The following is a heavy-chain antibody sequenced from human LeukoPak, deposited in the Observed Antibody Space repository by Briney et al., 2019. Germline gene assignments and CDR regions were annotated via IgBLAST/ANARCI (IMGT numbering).Heavy chain of an antibody. D-gene: IGHD3-10*01. CDR2: IYYSGST. CDR3: ARDFEYYYGSGSYPRLNWFDP. V-gene: IGHV4-39*07. CDR1: GGSISSSSYY. J-gene: IGHJ5*02. Sequence: PSETLSLTCTVSGGSISSSSYYWGWIRQPPGKGLEWIGSIYYSGSTYYNPSLKSRVTISVDTSKNQFSPKLSSVTAADTAVYYCARDFEYYYGSGSYPRLNWFDPWGQGTLVTVSS.